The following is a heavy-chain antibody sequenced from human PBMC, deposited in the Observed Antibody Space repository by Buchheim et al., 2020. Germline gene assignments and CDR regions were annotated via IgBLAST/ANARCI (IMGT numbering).Heavy chain of an antibody. V-gene: IGHV4-4*02. CDR1: GGSISSTNW. CDR2: IYYTGRT. CDR3: VHYTGSYYFFLDY. Sequence: QVQLQESGPGLVKPLGTLSLTCAVSGGSISSTNWWSWVRQPPGKGLEWIGEIYYTGRTNYNPSLKSRVTISVDKSNNQFPLEVTSVTAADTAIYYCVHYTGSYYFFLDYWGQGTL. J-gene: IGHJ4*02. D-gene: IGHD1-26*01.